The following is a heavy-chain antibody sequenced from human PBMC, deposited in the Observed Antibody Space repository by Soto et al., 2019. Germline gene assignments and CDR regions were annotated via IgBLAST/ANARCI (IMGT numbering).Heavy chain of an antibody. CDR1: GYNFTDYY. V-gene: IGHV1-2*02. J-gene: IGHJ4*02. D-gene: IGHD3-3*01. Sequence: ASVKVSCKASGYNFTDYYIHWVRQAPGQGLEWMGWINPKSGGTNYAQNFQGRVTMTRDTSSTTVSMELSRLRSEDTAVYYCARGGITFFGVIDYWGQGTLVTVSS. CDR3: ARGGITFFGVIDY. CDR2: INPKSGGT.